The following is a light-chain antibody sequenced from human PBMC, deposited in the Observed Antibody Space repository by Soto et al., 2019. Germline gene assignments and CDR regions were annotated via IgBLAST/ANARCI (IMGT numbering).Light chain of an antibody. J-gene: IGKJ4*01. CDR1: QSVSGN. V-gene: IGKV3-15*01. CDR3: QQYNNWPPLT. Sequence: EIVMTQSPATLSVSPGERATLSCRASQSVSGNLAWYQQKPGQAPRLLIYGASTRATGLPARFSGSGSGTEFALTISSLQSEDFAIYYCQQYNNWPPLTFGGGTKVEIK. CDR2: GAS.